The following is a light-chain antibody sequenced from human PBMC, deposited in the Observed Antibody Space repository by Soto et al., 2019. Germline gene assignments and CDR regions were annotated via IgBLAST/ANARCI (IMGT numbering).Light chain of an antibody. V-gene: IGLV2-11*01. J-gene: IGLJ1*01. CDR1: SSDVGGYNY. CDR2: DVS. CDR3: CSYAGSYTYV. Sequence: QSALTQPRSVSGSPGQSVTISSTGTSSDVGGYNYVSWYQQHPGKAPKLMIYDVSKRPSGVPDRFSGSKSGNTASLTISGLQAEDEADYYCCSYAGSYTYVFGTGTKLTV.